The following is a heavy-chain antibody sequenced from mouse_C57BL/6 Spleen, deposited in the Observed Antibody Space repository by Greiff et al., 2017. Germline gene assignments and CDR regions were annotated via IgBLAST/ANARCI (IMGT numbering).Heavy chain of an antibody. D-gene: IGHD1-1*01. J-gene: IGHJ4*01. V-gene: IGHV5-17*01. CDR1: GFTFSDYG. CDR3: ARERLLDYAMDY. CDR2: ISSGSSTI. Sequence: EVKLVESGGGLVKPGGSLKLSCAASGFTFSDYGMHWVRQAPEKGLEWVAYISSGSSTIYYADTVKGRFTISRDNAKNTLFLQMTSLRSEDTAMYYCARERLLDYAMDYWGQGTSVTVSS.